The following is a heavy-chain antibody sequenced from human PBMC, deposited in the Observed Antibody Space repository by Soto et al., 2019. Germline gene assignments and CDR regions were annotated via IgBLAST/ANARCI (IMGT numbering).Heavy chain of an antibody. CDR2: INHSGST. J-gene: IGHJ3*02. D-gene: IGHD3-9*01. CDR3: ARRGDDIFTIAEPPTKNKGAFDI. V-gene: IGHV4-34*01. Sequence: PSETLSLTCAVYGGSFSGYYWSWIRQPPGKGLEWIGEINHSGSTNYNPSLKSRVTISVDTSKNQFSLKLCSVTAADTAVYYCARRGDDIFTIAEPPTKNKGAFDIWGQGTMVTVSS. CDR1: GGSFSGYY.